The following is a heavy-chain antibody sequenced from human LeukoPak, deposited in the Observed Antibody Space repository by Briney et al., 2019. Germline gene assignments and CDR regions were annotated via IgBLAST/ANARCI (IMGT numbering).Heavy chain of an antibody. D-gene: IGHD3-10*01. CDR1: GYTFTSYG. Sequence: RASVKVSCKASGYTFTSYGISWVRQAPGQGLEWMGWISAYNGNTNYAQKPQGRVTMTTDTSTSTAYMELRSLRSDDTAVYYCARDRGTMVRGVTAYWGQGTLVTVSS. V-gene: IGHV1-18*01. CDR3: ARDRGTMVRGVTAY. J-gene: IGHJ4*02. CDR2: ISAYNGNT.